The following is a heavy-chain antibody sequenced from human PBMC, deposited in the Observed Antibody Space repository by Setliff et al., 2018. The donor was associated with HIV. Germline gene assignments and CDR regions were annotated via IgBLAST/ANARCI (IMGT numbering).Heavy chain of an antibody. V-gene: IGHV1-46*01. CDR1: GYIFTSYY. D-gene: IGHD3-16*02. J-gene: IGHJ4*02. CDR3: ARALSGYDYVWGSYRYYYFDY. CDR2: INPSGGST. Sequence: ASVKVSCKTSGYIFTSYYMQWVRQAPGQGLEWMGIINPSGGSTSYAQKFQGRVTMTRNTSISTAYMELSSLRSEDTAVYYCARALSGYDYVWGSYRYYYFDYWGQGTLVTVSS.